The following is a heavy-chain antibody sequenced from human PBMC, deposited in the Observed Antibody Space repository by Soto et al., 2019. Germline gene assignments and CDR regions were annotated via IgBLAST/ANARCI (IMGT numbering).Heavy chain of an antibody. D-gene: IGHD5-18*01. CDR1: GGSINSGGYC. CDR2: ISYGGST. CDR3: SRGIRV. Sequence: QVQLQESGPGLVKPSQTLSLTCTVSGGSINSGGYCWSWIRQYPGKGLDWIGCISYGGSTYYNPSLKSRVTISVDTSKNQFSLKLTSVTDADTAVYYCSRGIRVWGQGALITVSS. V-gene: IGHV4-31*03. J-gene: IGHJ4*02.